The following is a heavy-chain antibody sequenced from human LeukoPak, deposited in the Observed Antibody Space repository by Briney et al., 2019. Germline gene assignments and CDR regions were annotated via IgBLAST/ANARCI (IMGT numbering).Heavy chain of an antibody. V-gene: IGHV3-23*01. CDR1: GFTFSSYA. CDR3: AKSIAARPLYYYGMDV. Sequence: GGSLRLSCAASGFTFSSYAMSWVRRAPGKGLEWVSAISGSGGSTYYADSVKGRFTISRDNSKNTLYLQMNSLRAEDTAVYYCAKSIAARPLYYYGMDVWGQGTTVTVSS. CDR2: ISGSGGST. J-gene: IGHJ6*02. D-gene: IGHD6-6*01.